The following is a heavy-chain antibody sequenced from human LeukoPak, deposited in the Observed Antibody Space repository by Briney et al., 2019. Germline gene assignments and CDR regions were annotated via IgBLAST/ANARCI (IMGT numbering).Heavy chain of an antibody. V-gene: IGHV4-4*07. CDR1: GGSISSYY. CDR3: ARSPSNIATKHDNAFDI. Sequence: SETLSLTCTVSGGSISSYYWSWIRQPAGKGLEWIGGIYTSGSTNYNPSLKSRVTMSVDTSKNQFSLKLSSVTAPDTAVYYCARSPSNIATKHDNAFDIWGQGTMVTVSS. D-gene: IGHD6-13*01. J-gene: IGHJ3*02. CDR2: IYTSGST.